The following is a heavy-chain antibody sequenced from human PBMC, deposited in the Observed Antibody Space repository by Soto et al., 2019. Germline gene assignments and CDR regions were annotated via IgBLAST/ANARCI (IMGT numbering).Heavy chain of an antibody. CDR3: ARLDGGDYFDY. V-gene: IGHV4-39*01. CDR1: CGSISRSSYY. J-gene: IGHJ4*02. CDR2: IYYNGDT. Sequence: TLSLTCTVSCGSISRSSYYWGCIRQPPGKGLEWIANIYYNGDTYYNPSLKSRVTISVDTSKSQFSLKLSSMTAADTAVYYCARLDGGDYFDYWGQGTLVTVSS. D-gene: IGHD4-17*01.